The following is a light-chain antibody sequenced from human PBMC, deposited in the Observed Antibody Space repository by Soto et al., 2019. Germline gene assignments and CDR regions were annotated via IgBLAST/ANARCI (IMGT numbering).Light chain of an antibody. CDR1: RSDVGSYNS. CDR2: EVT. V-gene: IGLV2-23*02. Sequence: QSALTQPASVSGSPGQSITISCTGTRSDVGSYNSIAWYQQHPGKAPRVVIFEVTKRPSGISYRFSGSNSVYTASLRISGLQAEDDAAYFCLSFAGNSIWRFGGGTKLTVL. CDR3: LSFAGNSIWR. J-gene: IGLJ2*01.